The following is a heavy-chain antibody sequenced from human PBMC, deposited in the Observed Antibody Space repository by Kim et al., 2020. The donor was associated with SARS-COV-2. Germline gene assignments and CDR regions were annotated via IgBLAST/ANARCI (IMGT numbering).Heavy chain of an antibody. D-gene: IGHD3-22*01. J-gene: IGHJ4*02. Sequence: DFVKGRFTVSRDNSKNTLFLQMHSLRAEDTAVYYCAKGGYDTRDYSAPFDYWGQGTLVTVSS. CDR3: AKGGYDTRDYSAPFDY. V-gene: IGHV3-23*01.